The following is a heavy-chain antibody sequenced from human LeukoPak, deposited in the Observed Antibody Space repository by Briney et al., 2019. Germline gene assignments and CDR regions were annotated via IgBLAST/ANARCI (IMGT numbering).Heavy chain of an antibody. CDR3: ARGAYYYED. Sequence: GGPLRLSCAASGFTFSSYWMHWVRQAPGKGLVWVSHINGDGTTTNYADSVKGRFTISRDNAKNTVYLQMNSLRAEDTAVYYCARGAYYYEDWGQGTLVTVSS. J-gene: IGHJ4*02. D-gene: IGHD3-22*01. CDR2: INGDGTTT. V-gene: IGHV3-74*01. CDR1: GFTFSSYW.